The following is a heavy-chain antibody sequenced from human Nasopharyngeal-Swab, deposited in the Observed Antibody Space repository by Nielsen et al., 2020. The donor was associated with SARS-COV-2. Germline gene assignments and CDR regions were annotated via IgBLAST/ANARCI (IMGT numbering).Heavy chain of an antibody. CDR1: GFTFGDYA. J-gene: IGHJ6*02. CDR2: IRSKAYGGTT. D-gene: IGHD6-19*01. CDR3: TRSRYSSGWYRGYYYGMDV. Sequence: GESLKISCTASGFTFGDYAMSWFRQAPGKGLEWVGFIRSKAYGGTTEYAASVKGRFTISRDESKSIAYLQMNSLKTEDTAVYYCTRSRYSSGWYRGYYYGMDVWGQGTTVTVSS. V-gene: IGHV3-49*03.